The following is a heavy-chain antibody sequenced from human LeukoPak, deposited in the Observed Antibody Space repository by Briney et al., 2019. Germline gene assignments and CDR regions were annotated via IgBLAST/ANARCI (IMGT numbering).Heavy chain of an antibody. V-gene: IGHV4-34*01. CDR2: INHSGST. CDR3: ARVVGGWYSYGMDI. D-gene: IGHD6-19*01. J-gene: IGHJ6*02. Sequence: SETLSLTCAVYGESFSGYYWSWIRQPPGKGLEWIGEINHSGSTNYNPSLKSRVTISVDTSKNQFSLKLSSVTAADTAVYYCARVVGGWYSYGMDIWGQGTTVTVSS. CDR1: GESFSGYY.